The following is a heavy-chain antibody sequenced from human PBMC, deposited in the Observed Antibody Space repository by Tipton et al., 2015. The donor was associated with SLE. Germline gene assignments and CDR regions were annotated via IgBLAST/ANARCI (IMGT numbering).Heavy chain of an antibody. CDR3: ARDRVGATDN. Sequence: SLRLSCAASVFTVSSNYMSWVRQAPGRGLDWVSVIYSGGSTYYADSEKGRFTISRDNSKNTLYLQMNSLRAEDTAVYYCARDRVGATDNWGQGTLVTVFS. V-gene: IGHV3-66*02. J-gene: IGHJ4*02. CDR2: IYSGGST. D-gene: IGHD1-26*01. CDR1: VFTVSSNY.